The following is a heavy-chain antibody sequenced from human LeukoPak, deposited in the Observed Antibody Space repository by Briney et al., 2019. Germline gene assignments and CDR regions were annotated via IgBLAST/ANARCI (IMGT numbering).Heavy chain of an antibody. V-gene: IGHV1-69*06. D-gene: IGHD1-1*01. Sequence: SVTVSCKASGGTFSSYAISWVRQAPGQGLEWMGGIIPIFGTANYAQKFQGRVTITADKSTSTAYMELSSLRSDDTAVYYCARAGTTGTTSYGMDVWGKGTPVTVSS. CDR3: ARAGTTGTTSYGMDV. J-gene: IGHJ6*04. CDR2: IIPIFGTA. CDR1: GGTFSSYA.